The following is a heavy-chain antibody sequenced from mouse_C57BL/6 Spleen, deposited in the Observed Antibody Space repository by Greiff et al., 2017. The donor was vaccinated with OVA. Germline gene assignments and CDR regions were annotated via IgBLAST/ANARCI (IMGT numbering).Heavy chain of an antibody. J-gene: IGHJ2*01. V-gene: IGHV1-26*01. CDR3: ASWFDYDGGLCY. CDR1: GYTFTDYY. CDR2: INPNNGGT. D-gene: IGHD2-4*01. Sequence: VQLQQSGPELVKPGASVKISCKASGYTFTDYYMNWVKQSHGKSLEWIGEINPNNGGTSYNQKFKGKATLTVDKSSSTAYMELRSLTSEDSAVYYCASWFDYDGGLCYWGQGTTLTVSS.